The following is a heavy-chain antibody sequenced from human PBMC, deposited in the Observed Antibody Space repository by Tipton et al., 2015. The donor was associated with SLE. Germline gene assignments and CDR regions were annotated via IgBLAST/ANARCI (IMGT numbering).Heavy chain of an antibody. J-gene: IGHJ6*03. CDR1: GDSIGRSSFY. V-gene: IGHV4-39*07. Sequence: TLSLTCSVSGDSIGRSSFYWAWVRQPPGKGLEWIGEINHSGSANYNPALKSRVTISADMSKNQFSLNLSSVTAADTAVYYCARVPAFYYYYMDVWGKGTTVTVSS. D-gene: IGHD2-2*01. CDR3: ARVPAFYYYYMDV. CDR2: INHSGSA.